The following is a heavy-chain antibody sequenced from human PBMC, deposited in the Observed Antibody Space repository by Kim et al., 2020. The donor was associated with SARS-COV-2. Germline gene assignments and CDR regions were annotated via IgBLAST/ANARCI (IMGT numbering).Heavy chain of an antibody. J-gene: IGHJ4*02. V-gene: IGHV3-23*01. Sequence: GGSLRLSCAASRFIFSNYAMTWVRQAPGKGLEWVSIISVTGGSTSYADSVKGRFTISRDNSKNTLYLQMRSLRAEDTAVYYCARERYCSGGTCYYTYFDYWGQGTLVTVSS. CDR1: RFIFSNYA. CDR3: ARERYCSGGTCYYTYFDY. CDR2: ISVTGGST. D-gene: IGHD2-15*01.